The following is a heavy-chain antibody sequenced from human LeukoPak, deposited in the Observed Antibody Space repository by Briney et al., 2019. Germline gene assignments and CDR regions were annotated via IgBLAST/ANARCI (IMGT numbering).Heavy chain of an antibody. CDR2: IRYDGSNK. CDR1: GFTFSSYG. Sequence: GGSLRLSCAASGFTFSSYGMHWVRQAPGKGLEWVAFIRYDGSNKYYADSVKGRFTISRDNSKNTLYLQMNSLRAEDTAVYYCAKGSYYYPFDPWGQGTLVTVSS. J-gene: IGHJ5*02. CDR3: AKGSYYYPFDP. D-gene: IGHD3-10*01. V-gene: IGHV3-30*02.